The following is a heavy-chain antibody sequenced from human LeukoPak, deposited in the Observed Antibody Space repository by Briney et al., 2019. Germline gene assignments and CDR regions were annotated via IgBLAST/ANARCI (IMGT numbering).Heavy chain of an antibody. CDR2: VYYTGSS. V-gene: IGHV4-59*01. J-gene: IGHJ4*02. D-gene: IGHD3-10*01. CDR1: GDSISSSY. CDR3: AGYGSGSYYKAFDF. Sequence: SETLSLTCTVSGDSISSSYWSWIRQPPGMGLEWIGYVYYTGSSYYNPSLKSRATTSIDMSKNQFSLKLTSMTAADTAVYYCAGYGSGSYYKAFDFWGQGILVTVSS.